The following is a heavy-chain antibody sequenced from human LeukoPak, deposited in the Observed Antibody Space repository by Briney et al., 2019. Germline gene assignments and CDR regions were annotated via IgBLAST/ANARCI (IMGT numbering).Heavy chain of an antibody. Sequence: SAALFLAYAVYGGSFSCYYWSWIRAPPGKGVGWSGEINNSGSTNYKQKLKSRVTISVDTSKNQVSLQLSSVTAADTAVYYCARDRGGRPRIGLVYAMNYYLMDVLVEGTTVTVSS. CDR1: GGSFSCYY. V-gene: IGHV4-34*01. J-gene: IGHJ6*04. D-gene: IGHD2-8*01. CDR3: ARDRGGRPRIGLVYAMNYYLMDV. CDR2: INNSGST.